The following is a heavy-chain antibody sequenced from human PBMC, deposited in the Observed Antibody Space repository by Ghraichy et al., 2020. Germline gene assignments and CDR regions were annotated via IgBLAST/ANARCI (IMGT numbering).Heavy chain of an antibody. CDR1: GFTFSDYY. D-gene: IGHD3-22*01. Sequence: LNISCAASGFTFSDYYMSWIRQAPGKGLEWVSYISSSGSTIYYADSVKGRFTISRDNAKNSLYLQMNSLRAEDTAVYYCARTSGYDAAPIHYWGQGTLVTVSS. V-gene: IGHV3-11*01. CDR3: ARTSGYDAAPIHY. J-gene: IGHJ4*02. CDR2: ISSSGSTI.